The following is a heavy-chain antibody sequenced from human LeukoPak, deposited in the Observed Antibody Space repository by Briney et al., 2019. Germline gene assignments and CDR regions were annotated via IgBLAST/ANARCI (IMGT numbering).Heavy chain of an antibody. Sequence: GGSLRLSCAASGFTFDDYAMHWVRQAPGKGLEWVSGISWNSSSIGYADSVKGRFTISRDNAKNSLYLQMNSLRAEDTALYYCAKDIRGQLANIDYWGQGTLVTVSS. CDR3: AKDIRGQLANIDY. CDR1: GFTFDDYA. D-gene: IGHD6-6*01. CDR2: ISWNSSSI. V-gene: IGHV3-9*01. J-gene: IGHJ4*02.